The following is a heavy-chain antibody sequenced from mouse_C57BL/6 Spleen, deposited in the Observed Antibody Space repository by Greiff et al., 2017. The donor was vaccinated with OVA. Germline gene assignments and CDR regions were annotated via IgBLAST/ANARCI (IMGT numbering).Heavy chain of an antibody. Sequence: EVKVVESGPVLVKPGASVKMSCKASGYTFTDYYMNWVKQSHGKSLEWIGVINPYNGGTSYNQKFKGKATLTVDKSSSTAYMELNSLTSEDSAVYYCARSSGNYWYFDVWGTGTTVTVSS. D-gene: IGHD1-3*01. J-gene: IGHJ1*03. V-gene: IGHV1-19*01. CDR1: GYTFTDYY. CDR2: INPYNGGT. CDR3: ARSSGNYWYFDV.